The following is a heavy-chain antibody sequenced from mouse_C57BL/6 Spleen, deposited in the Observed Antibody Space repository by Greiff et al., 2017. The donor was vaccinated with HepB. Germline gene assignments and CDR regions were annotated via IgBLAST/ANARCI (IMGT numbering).Heavy chain of an antibody. V-gene: IGHV1-64*01. J-gene: IGHJ4*01. CDR1: GYTFTSYW. CDR3: ARGYGSSYPWYAMDY. Sequence: QVQLQQPGAELVKPGASVKLSCKASGYTFTSYWMHWVKQRPGQGLEWIGMIHPNSGSTNYNEKFKSKATLTVDKSSGTAYMQLSSLTSAVSAVYYCARGYGSSYPWYAMDYWGQGTSVTVSS. CDR2: IHPNSGST. D-gene: IGHD1-1*01.